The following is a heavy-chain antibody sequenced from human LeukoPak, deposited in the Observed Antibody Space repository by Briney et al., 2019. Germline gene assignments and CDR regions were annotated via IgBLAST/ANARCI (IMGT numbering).Heavy chain of an antibody. V-gene: IGHV1-69*05. J-gene: IGHJ6*03. CDR2: IILIFGST. CDR3: ARVGRSRGSLPNSYYYMDV. CDR1: GDIFNSYS. Sequence: SVKVSCNASGDIFNSYSVSWVRQAPGQGLEWMGGIILIFGSTNYAQKFQGRVTITTDQSTRTAYMELNSLSSDDTAVYYCARVGRSRGSLPNSYYYMDVWGKGTTVTVSS. D-gene: IGHD1-26*01.